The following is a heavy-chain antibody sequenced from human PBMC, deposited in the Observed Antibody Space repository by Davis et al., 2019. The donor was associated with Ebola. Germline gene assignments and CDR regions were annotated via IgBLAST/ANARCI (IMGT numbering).Heavy chain of an antibody. CDR2: ISSSSSTI. V-gene: IGHV3-11*04. J-gene: IGHJ3*02. CDR1: GFTFSDYY. D-gene: IGHD3-10*01. Sequence: GGSLRLSCAASGFTFSDYYMSWIRQAPGKGLEWVSYISSSSSTIYYADSVKGRFTISRDNAKNSLYLQMNSLRDEDTAVYYCARGFLMGIGELLYRYDAFDIWGQGTMVTVSS. CDR3: ARGFLMGIGELLYRYDAFDI.